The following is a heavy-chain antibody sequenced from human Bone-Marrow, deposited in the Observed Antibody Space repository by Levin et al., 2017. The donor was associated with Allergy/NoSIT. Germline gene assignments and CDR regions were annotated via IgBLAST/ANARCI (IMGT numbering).Heavy chain of an antibody. CDR1: GFTFSVHS. CDR3: ALAHTLIQDIVVGPGAMGFDY. V-gene: IGHV3-48*02. CDR2: ITSGSTSI. D-gene: IGHD2-2*01. Sequence: PGGSLRLSCAASGFTFSVHSMNWVRQAPGKGLEWVAYITSGSTSIYYADSVKGRFTISRDNAKNSLYLQMNSLRDEDTAVYYCALAHTLIQDIVVGPGAMGFDYWGQGALVTVSS. J-gene: IGHJ4*02.